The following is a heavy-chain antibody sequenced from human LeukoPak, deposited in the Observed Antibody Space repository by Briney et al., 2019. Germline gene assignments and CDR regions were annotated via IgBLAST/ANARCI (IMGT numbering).Heavy chain of an antibody. CDR1: GFIFSNYG. J-gene: IGHJ4*02. CDR3: AKESLRVVPSATFDY. CDR2: ISGSGGST. Sequence: GGTLRLSCAASGFIFSNYGMNWVRQAPGKGLEWVSGISGSGGSTYLADSVKGRFTISRDNSKNTLYLQMHSLRAEDTAVYYCAKESLRVVPSATFDYWGQGTLVTVSS. V-gene: IGHV3-23*01. D-gene: IGHD2-2*01.